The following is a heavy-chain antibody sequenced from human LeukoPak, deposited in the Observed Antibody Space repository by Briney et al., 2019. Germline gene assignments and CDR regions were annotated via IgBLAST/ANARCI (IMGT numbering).Heavy chain of an antibody. V-gene: IGHV3-23*01. CDR2: ITGSGDTT. CDR1: GFTFSSNA. CDR3: AKAFGTNGYYQLPIDD. Sequence: GGSLRLSCAASGFTFSSNAMTWVRQAPGKGLECVSAITGSGDTTYYADSVKGRFTIFRDNSKNTLYLQLNNLRAEDTAIYYCAKAFGTNGYYQLPIDDWGQGTLVTVSS. D-gene: IGHD3-22*01. J-gene: IGHJ4*02.